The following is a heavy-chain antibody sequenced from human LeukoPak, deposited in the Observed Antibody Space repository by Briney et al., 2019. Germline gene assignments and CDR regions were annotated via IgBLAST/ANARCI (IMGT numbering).Heavy chain of an antibody. CDR2: IYYSGST. V-gene: IGHV4-39*01. CDR3: ARGRGGDNSNWFDP. Sequence: SETLSLTCTVSGGSISSSSYYWGWIRQPPGKGLEWIGSIYYSGSTYYNPSLKSRVTISVDTSKNQFSLKLSSVTAADTAVYYCARGRGGDNSNWFDPWGPGTLVTVSS. D-gene: IGHD4-23*01. J-gene: IGHJ5*02. CDR1: GGSISSSSYY.